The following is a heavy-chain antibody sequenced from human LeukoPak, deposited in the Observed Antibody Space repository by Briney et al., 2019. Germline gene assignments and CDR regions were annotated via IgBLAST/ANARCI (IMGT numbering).Heavy chain of an antibody. V-gene: IGHV1-69*01. CDR1: VGAFTTSA. CDR2: VIPHSGIA. D-gene: IGHD3-10*01. J-gene: IGHJ6*03. Sequence: SVKVSCTASVGAFTTSAVSWVRQAPGQGLEWMGGVIPHSGIADYAQKFQGRVTLTADESTSTAYMELNSLTSEDTAVYYCATPRMNYYGSGIHYSYYYLDVWGSGTAVTVSS. CDR3: ATPRMNYYGSGIHYSYYYLDV.